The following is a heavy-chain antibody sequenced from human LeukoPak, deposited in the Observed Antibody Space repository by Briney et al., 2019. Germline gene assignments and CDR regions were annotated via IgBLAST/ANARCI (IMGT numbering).Heavy chain of an antibody. CDR1: GGSISSGGYY. V-gene: IGHV4-31*03. D-gene: IGHD3-22*01. Sequence: MSSETLSLTCTVSGGSISSGGYYWSWIRQHPGKGLEWIGYIYYSGSTYYNPSLKSRVTISVDTSKNQFSLKLSSVTAADTAVYYCASRSRYYYDSSGYTNYYYYMDVWGKGTTVTVSS. J-gene: IGHJ6*03. CDR3: ASRSRYYYDSSGYTNYYYYMDV. CDR2: IYYSGST.